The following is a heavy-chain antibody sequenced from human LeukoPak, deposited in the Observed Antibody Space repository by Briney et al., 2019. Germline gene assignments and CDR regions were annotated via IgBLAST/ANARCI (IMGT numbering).Heavy chain of an antibody. CDR1: GYSFNTYW. CDR3: ARQVGSSEPSAFDI. V-gene: IGHV5-51*01. Sequence: GESLKISCKGSGYSFNTYWIGWVRQMPGKGLEWMGIIYPGDSDTKYSPSFQGQVTISADKSISTAYLQWSSLKASDTAMYYCARQVGSSEPSAFDIWGQGTMVTVSS. D-gene: IGHD3-22*01. J-gene: IGHJ3*02. CDR2: IYPGDSDT.